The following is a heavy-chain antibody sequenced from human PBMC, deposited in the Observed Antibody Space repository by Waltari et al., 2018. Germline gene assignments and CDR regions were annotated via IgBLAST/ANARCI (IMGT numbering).Heavy chain of an antibody. Sequence: QVQLQESGPGLVKPSQTLSLSYTVSGDSITSGDYYWSWIRQPPGKGLEWIGNFYYTGSTYYNPSLESRVSISVDTSNKQFSLKLRSVTAADTAIYFCARDDYGDYSGRFFQHWGQGALVTVSS. CDR2: FYYTGST. J-gene: IGHJ1*01. V-gene: IGHV4-30-4*08. CDR3: ARDDYGDYSGRFFQH. D-gene: IGHD4-17*01. CDR1: GDSITSGDYY.